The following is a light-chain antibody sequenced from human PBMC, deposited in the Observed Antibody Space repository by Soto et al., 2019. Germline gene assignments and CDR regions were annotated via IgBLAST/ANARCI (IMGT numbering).Light chain of an antibody. J-gene: IGKJ5*01. CDR1: QGISSA. CDR3: EQFNNYPIT. Sequence: AIQLTQSPSSLSASVGDRVTITCRASQGISSALAWYQQKPGKAPKLLIYDASILESGVPSRFSGSGSGTDFTLTISSLQPEDFATYYCEQFNNYPITFGQGTRLEIK. CDR2: DAS. V-gene: IGKV1D-13*01.